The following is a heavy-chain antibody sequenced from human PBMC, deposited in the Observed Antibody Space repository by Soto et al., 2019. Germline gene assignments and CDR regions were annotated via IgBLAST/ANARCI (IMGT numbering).Heavy chain of an antibody. CDR3: ARGFSSGYSRHYYYYGMDV. D-gene: IGHD3-22*01. V-gene: IGHV1-69*13. J-gene: IGHJ6*02. CDR2: IIPIFGTA. Sequence: ASVKVSCKASGGTFSSYATSWVRQAPGQGLEWMGGIIPIFGTANYAQKFQGRVTITADESTSTAYMELSSLRSEDTAVYYCARGFSSGYSRHYYYYGMDVWGQGTTVTVSS. CDR1: GGTFSSYA.